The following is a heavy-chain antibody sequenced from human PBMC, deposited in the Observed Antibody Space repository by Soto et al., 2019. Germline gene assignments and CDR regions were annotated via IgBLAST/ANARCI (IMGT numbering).Heavy chain of an antibody. CDR1: GYSFTSYW. D-gene: IGHD3-9*01. CDR2: IYPGDSDT. J-gene: IGHJ3*02. Sequence: GESLQISCKGSGYSFTSYWIGWVRQMPGKGLEWMGIIYPGDSDTRYSPSFQGQVTISADKSISTAYLQWSSLKASDTAMYYCAPPFDDILTGSAVFDIWGQGTMVTVS. V-gene: IGHV5-51*01. CDR3: APPFDDILTGSAVFDI.